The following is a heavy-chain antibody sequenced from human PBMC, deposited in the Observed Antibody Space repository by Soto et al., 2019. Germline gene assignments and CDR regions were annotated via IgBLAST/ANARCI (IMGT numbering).Heavy chain of an antibody. D-gene: IGHD3-16*01. Sequence: QVQLQESGPGLVKPSQTLSLTCTVSGGSISSGDYYWSWIRQPPGKGLEWIGYIYYSGSTYYNPSLKSRVHISVDTSKNQFSLKLSSVTAADTAVYYCARDGGRGDGYNKDWGQGTLVTVSS. J-gene: IGHJ4*02. CDR3: ARDGGRGDGYNKD. V-gene: IGHV4-30-4*01. CDR1: GGSISSGDYY. CDR2: IYYSGST.